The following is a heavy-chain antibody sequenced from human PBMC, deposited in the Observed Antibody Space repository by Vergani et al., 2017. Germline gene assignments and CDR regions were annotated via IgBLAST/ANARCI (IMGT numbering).Heavy chain of an antibody. Sequence: EVELVESGGGLVQPGGSLRLSCAASGFTFNEYWMHWARQVPGKGLVCVSGMNGDGDTISYADSVKGRFTISRDNAKNTLFLQMNSLRAEDTAVDYCARARKFRFGVVWENWFDPWGQGTLVTVSS. D-gene: IGHD3-3*01. J-gene: IGHJ5*02. CDR1: GFTFNEYW. CDR2: MNGDGDTI. V-gene: IGHV3-74*01. CDR3: ARARKFRFGVVWENWFDP.